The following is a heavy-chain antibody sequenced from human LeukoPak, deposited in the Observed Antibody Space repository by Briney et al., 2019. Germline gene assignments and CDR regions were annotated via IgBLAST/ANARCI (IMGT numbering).Heavy chain of an antibody. V-gene: IGHV3-23*01. CDR3: AKGFRESSGAY. J-gene: IGHJ4*02. CDR2: ISGSGGST. Sequence: GGSLRLSCTASGFTFSSYAMSWVRQAPGKGLEWVSAISGSGGSTYYADSVKGRFTISRDNSKNTLYLQMNSLRAEDTAVYYCAKGFRESSGAYWGQGTLVTVSS. D-gene: IGHD6-19*01. CDR1: GFTFSSYA.